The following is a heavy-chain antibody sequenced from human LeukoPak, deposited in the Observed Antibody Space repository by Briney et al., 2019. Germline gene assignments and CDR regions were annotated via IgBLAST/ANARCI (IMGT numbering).Heavy chain of an antibody. CDR2: TSYDGSDT. V-gene: IGHV3-30*18. J-gene: IGHJ4*02. D-gene: IGHD3-10*01. CDR3: AKVRDASGSYYRPFAY. CDR1: GFTFSNYG. Sequence: GGSLRFSCAASGFTFSNYGMHWVRQVPGRGLEWVALTSYDGSDTYYADSVKGRFTISRDNSKNTLHLQMNSLRIEDTAVYYCAKVRDASGSYYRPFAYWGQGTLVTVS.